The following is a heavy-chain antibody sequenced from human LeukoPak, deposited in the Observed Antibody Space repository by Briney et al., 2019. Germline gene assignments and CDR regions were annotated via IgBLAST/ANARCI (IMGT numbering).Heavy chain of an antibody. D-gene: IGHD3-10*01. V-gene: IGHV5-51*03. J-gene: IGHJ4*02. CDR1: GNSFTNYW. CDR2: VYPGDSDA. CDR3: ARFSCGSGGYPDY. Sequence: GESLKISCKGSGNSFTNYWIAWVRQMPGKGLEWMGIVYPGDSDAKYSPSFQGQVLISADKSISTASLQWFSLKASDTAMYYCARFSCGSGGYPDYWGQGTLVTVSS.